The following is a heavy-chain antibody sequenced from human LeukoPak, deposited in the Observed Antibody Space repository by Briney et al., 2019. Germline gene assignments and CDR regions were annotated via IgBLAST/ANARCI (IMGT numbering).Heavy chain of an antibody. CDR3: ARALGEESYYYYYYMDV. Sequence: PGGSLRLSCAASGFTFSNCWMSWVRQAPGKGLEWVANIKQDGSEKYYVNSVKGRFTISRDNAKNSLYLQMNSLRAEDTAVYYCARALGEESYYYYYYMDVWGKGTTVTVSS. CDR1: GFTFSNCW. J-gene: IGHJ6*03. D-gene: IGHD2-21*01. V-gene: IGHV3-7*01. CDR2: IKQDGSEK.